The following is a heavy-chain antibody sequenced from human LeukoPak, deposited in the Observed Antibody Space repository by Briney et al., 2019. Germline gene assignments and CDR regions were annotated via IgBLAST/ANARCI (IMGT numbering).Heavy chain of an antibody. J-gene: IGHJ5*02. CDR1: GGSFSGYY. CDR2: INHSGST. V-gene: IGHV4-34*01. Sequence: KPSETLSLTCAVYGGSFSGYYWSWIRQPPGKGLEWIGEINHSGSTNYNPSLKSRVTISVDTSKNQFSLKLSSVTAADTAVYYCARAFRPGIAAAGTRKYWSDPWGQGTLVTVSS. CDR3: ARAFRPGIAAAGTRKYWSDP. D-gene: IGHD6-13*01.